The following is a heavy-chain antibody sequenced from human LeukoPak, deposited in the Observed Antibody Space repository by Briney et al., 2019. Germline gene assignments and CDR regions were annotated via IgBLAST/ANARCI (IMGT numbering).Heavy chain of an antibody. Sequence: SETLSLTCTVSGDSISSYYWSWIRQPPGKGLEWIGYIYYSGNTNYNPSLKSRVTISVDTSKNQFSLKLSSVTAADTAVYYCARTYDSSGYLARYFDYWGQGTLVTVSS. V-gene: IGHV4-59*01. CDR3: ARTYDSSGYLARYFDY. J-gene: IGHJ4*02. D-gene: IGHD3-22*01. CDR2: IYYSGNT. CDR1: GDSISSYY.